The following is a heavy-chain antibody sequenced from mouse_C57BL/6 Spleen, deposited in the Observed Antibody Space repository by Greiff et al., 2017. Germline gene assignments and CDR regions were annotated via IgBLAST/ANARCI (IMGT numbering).Heavy chain of an antibody. Sequence: VQLQQSGPELVKPGASVKISCKASGYTFTDYYLNWVKQSHGKSLEWIGDINPNNGGTSYNQKFKGKATLTVDKSSSTAYMELRSRTSEDSAVYYCARGPHYYAMDYWGQGTSVTVSS. V-gene: IGHV1-26*01. CDR3: ARGPHYYAMDY. J-gene: IGHJ4*01. CDR2: INPNNGGT. CDR1: GYTFTDYY.